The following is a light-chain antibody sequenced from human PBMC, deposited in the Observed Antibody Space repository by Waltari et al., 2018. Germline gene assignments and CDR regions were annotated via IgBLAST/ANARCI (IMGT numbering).Light chain of an antibody. V-gene: IGLV2-14*01. J-gene: IGLJ3*02. CDR2: EVY. CDR1: SSDVGGYNF. Sequence: QSALTQPASVSGSPGQSITISCTGTSSDVGGYNFVSWYQQDPGKTPTLFIYEVYNRPSGFSNRFSGSKAGNPASLTITGIQAEDEADYYCNSYTSTTTWVFGGGTKLTVL. CDR3: NSYTSTTTWV.